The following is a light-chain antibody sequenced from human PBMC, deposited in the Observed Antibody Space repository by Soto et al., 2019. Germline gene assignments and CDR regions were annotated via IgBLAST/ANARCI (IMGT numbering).Light chain of an antibody. Sequence: QSVLTQPASVSGSLGQSITISCTGSNRDIGAYNLVSWYQQYPDTAPKLIIYEVRNRPSGVSYRFTGSRSGNMASLTISALQADDESTFYCSSYTTTSTLLFGGGTQLTVL. CDR3: SSYTTTSTLL. V-gene: IGLV2-14*01. CDR1: NRDIGAYNL. J-gene: IGLJ3*02. CDR2: EVR.